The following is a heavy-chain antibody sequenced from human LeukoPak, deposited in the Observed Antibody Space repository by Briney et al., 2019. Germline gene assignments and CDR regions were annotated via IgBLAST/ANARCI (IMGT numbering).Heavy chain of an antibody. V-gene: IGHV4-59*08. CDR3: ARHGSLSVTGTRWFDP. J-gene: IGHJ5*02. D-gene: IGHD6-19*01. CDR2: IYYTGST. Sequence: KPSETLSLTCTFSGDSISSYYWSWLRQPPRKGLEWIGYIYYTGSTNYNPSLKSRVTISVDTSKNQFSLKLTSVTAADTAVYYCARHGSLSVTGTRWFDPWGQGTLVTVSS. CDR1: GDSISSYY.